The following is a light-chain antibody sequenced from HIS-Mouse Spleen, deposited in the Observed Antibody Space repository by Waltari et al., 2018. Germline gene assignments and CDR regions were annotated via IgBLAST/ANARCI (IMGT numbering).Light chain of an antibody. V-gene: IGLV2-23*01. J-gene: IGLJ3*02. CDR3: CSYAGSSTWV. CDR2: EGS. Sequence: QSALTQPASVSGSPGQSITISCTGTSSDVGSYNLVSWYQQHPGKAPKLMSYEGSKRPSWVSNRFAGSKSGNTASLTIAGLQAEDEADYYCCSYAGSSTWVFGGGTKLTVL. CDR1: SSDVGSYNL.